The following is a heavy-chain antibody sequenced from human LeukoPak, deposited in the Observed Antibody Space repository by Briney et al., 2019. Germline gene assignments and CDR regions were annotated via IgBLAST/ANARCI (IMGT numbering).Heavy chain of an antibody. CDR2: ISAYNGNT. V-gene: IGHV1-18*01. J-gene: IGHJ3*02. D-gene: IGHD5-24*01. Sequence: ASVKVSCKASGGTFSSYGISWVRQAPGQGLEWMGWISAYNGNTNYAQKLQGRVTMTTDTSTSTAYMELRSLRSDDTAVYYCARGRRWLQVQNAFDIWGQGTMVTVSS. CDR1: GGTFSSYG. CDR3: ARGRRWLQVQNAFDI.